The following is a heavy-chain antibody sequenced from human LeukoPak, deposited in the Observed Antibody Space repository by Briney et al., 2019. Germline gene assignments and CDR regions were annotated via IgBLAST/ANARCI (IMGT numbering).Heavy chain of an antibody. CDR2: ISTYTGRA. CDR1: RYRFNVYD. D-gene: IGHD4-23*01. V-gene: IGHV1-18*01. CDR3: ARADGTNSGTNAFDV. Sequence: GASVKVSCKTSRYRFNVYDILWVRQAPGHGLDYVGWISTYTGRANYAQKFQGRVSVITDTSTSTAYLELTNLTSSDTGLYYCARADGTNSGTNAFDVWGLGTMVTVAS. J-gene: IGHJ3*01.